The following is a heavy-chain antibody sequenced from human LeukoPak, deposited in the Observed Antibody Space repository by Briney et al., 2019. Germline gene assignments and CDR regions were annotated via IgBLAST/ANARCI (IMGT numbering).Heavy chain of an antibody. Sequence: GASVKVSCKASGYTFTSYYMHWVRQAPGQGLEWMGIINPSGGSTSYAQKFQGRVTMTRDTSTSTVYMELSSLRSEDTAVYYCARAGCGDYVWGSYRKENNWFDPWGQGTLVTVSS. CDR3: ARAGCGDYVWGSYRKENNWFDP. J-gene: IGHJ5*02. CDR1: GYTFTSYY. D-gene: IGHD3-16*02. CDR2: INPSGGST. V-gene: IGHV1-46*01.